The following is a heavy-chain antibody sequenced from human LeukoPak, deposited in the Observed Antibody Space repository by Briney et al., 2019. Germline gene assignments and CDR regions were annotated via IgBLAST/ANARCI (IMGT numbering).Heavy chain of an antibody. CDR3: ARALRATGEIDY. Sequence: ASVKVSCKASGYTFTGYYMHWVRQAPGQGLERMGWINPNSGGTNYAQKFQGRVTMTRDTSISTAYMELSRLRSDDTAVYYCARALRATGEIDYWGQGTLVTVSS. V-gene: IGHV1-2*02. D-gene: IGHD7-27*01. CDR2: INPNSGGT. J-gene: IGHJ4*02. CDR1: GYTFTGYY.